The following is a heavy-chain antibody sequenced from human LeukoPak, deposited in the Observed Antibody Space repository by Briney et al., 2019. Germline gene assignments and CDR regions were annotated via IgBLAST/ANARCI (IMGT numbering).Heavy chain of an antibody. V-gene: IGHV4-4*07. Sequence: SETLSLTCTVSGGSISSYYWSWIRQSAGKGLEWIGRIYIGGSTNYNPSLKSRVTMSVDTSKNQFSLKLSSVTAADTAVYYCARTTEAHSWQTRYYSYYMDVWGKGTTVTVSS. CDR1: GGSISSYY. CDR3: ARTTEAHSWQTRYYSYYMDV. J-gene: IGHJ6*03. CDR2: IYIGGST. D-gene: IGHD6-13*01.